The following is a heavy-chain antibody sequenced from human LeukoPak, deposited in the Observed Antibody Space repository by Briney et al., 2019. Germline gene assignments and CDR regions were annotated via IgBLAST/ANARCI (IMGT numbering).Heavy chain of an antibody. CDR2: ISSSSSTV. D-gene: IGHD2-2*01. Sequence: GGPLRLSCAASGFTFSSYSMNWVRQAPGKGLEWVSYISSSSSTVYYANSLKGRFTISRGDAENSLYLQMNGLRAEDTAVYYCARDSSVTAAPIDYWGQGTLVTVSS. V-gene: IGHV3-48*01. CDR1: GFTFSSYS. CDR3: ARDSSVTAAPIDY. J-gene: IGHJ4*02.